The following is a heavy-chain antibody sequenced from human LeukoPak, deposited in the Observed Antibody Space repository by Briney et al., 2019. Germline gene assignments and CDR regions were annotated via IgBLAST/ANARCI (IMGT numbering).Heavy chain of an antibody. CDR3: ARGPPGSYSRPLKYYFDY. CDR2: ISSSGST. D-gene: IGHD1-26*01. Sequence: SETLSLTCTVSGDSISSGDYYWSWIRQPAGKGLEWIGRISSSGSTNYNPSLKSRVTISVDTSKNQFSLKLSSVTAADTAVYYCARGPPGSYSRPLKYYFDYWGQGTLVTVSS. V-gene: IGHV4-61*02. CDR1: GDSISSGDYY. J-gene: IGHJ4*02.